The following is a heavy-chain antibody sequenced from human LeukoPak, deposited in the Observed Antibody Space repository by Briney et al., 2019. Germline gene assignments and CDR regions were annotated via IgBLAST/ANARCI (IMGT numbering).Heavy chain of an antibody. CDR2: IDHSGST. CDR1: GGSFSGYN. D-gene: IGHD3-9*01. J-gene: IGHJ4*02. V-gene: IGHV4-34*01. Sequence: PSETLSLTCAVYGGSFSGYNWTWIRQPPGKGLEWIGEIDHSGSTKYNPSLKSRVTISVDTSKNQFSLKVSSVTAADTALYYCARGLYDVEIRYWDWFGATDDCGQGTPVTVSS. CDR3: ARGLYDVEIRYWDWFGATDD.